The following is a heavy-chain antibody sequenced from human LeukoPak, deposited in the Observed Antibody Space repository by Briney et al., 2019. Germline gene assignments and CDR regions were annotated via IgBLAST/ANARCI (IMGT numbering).Heavy chain of an antibody. J-gene: IGHJ6*03. Sequence: XXXCTXXGGSXSXXYWSWXXXPXXXGLXXVGYIYYSGSTNYNPSLKSRVTISVDTSKNQFSLKLSSVTAADTAVYYCAREQWELNSYYMDVWGKGTTVTVSS. D-gene: IGHD1-26*01. CDR1: GGSXSXXY. V-gene: IGHV4-59*01. CDR3: AREQWELNSYYMDV. CDR2: IYYSGST.